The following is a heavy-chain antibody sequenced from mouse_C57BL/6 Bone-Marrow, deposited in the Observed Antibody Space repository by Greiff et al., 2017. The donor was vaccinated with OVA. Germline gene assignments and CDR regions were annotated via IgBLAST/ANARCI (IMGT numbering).Heavy chain of an antibody. CDR1: GFTFSDAW. CDR3: TRGDYDEGFYAMDY. J-gene: IGHJ4*01. Sequence: EVQLMESGGGLVQPGGSMKLSCAASGFTFSDAWMDWVRQSPEKGLEWVAEIRNKANNHATYYAESVKGRFTITRDDSKSSVYLQMNSLRAEDTGIYYCTRGDYDEGFYAMDYWGQGTSVTVSS. CDR2: IRNKANNHAT. V-gene: IGHV6-6*01. D-gene: IGHD2-4*01.